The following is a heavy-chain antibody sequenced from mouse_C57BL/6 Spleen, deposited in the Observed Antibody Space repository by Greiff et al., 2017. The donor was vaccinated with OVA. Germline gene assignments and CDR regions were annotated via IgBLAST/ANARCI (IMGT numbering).Heavy chain of an antibody. D-gene: IGHD2-2*01. CDR2: IYPSDSET. CDR3: ARRGVTTSYFDY. V-gene: IGHV1-61*01. Sequence: VKLQQPGAELVRPGSSVKLSCKASGYTFTSYWMDWVKQRPGQGLEWIGNIYPSDSETHYNQKFKDKATLTVDKSSSTAYMQLSSLTSEDSAVYYCARRGVTTSYFDYWGQGTTLTVSS. CDR1: GYTFTSYW. J-gene: IGHJ2*01.